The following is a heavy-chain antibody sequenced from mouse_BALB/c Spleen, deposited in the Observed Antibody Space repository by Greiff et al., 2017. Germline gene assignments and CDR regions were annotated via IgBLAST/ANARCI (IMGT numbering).Heavy chain of an antibody. V-gene: IGHV1-5*01. CDR3: TRDGNYWFAY. D-gene: IGHD2-1*01. CDR1: GYTFTSYW. Sequence: EVQLQQSGAELAKPGASVKMSRKASGYTFTSYWMHWVKQRPGQGLEWIGAIYPGNSDTSYNQKFKGKAKLTAVTSASTAYMELSSLTNEDSAVYYCTRDGNYWFAYWGQGTLVTVSA. CDR2: IYPGNSDT. J-gene: IGHJ3*01.